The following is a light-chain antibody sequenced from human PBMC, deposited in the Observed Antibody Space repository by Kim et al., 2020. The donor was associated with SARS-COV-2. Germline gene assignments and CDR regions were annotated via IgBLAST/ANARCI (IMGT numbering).Light chain of an antibody. Sequence: EIVLTQSPATLSLSPGERATLSCRASQSVSSYLAWYQQKPGQPPRLLIYNASNRATGIPDRFSGSGSGTDFTLTISSLEPEDFAVYYCQQRSNWPPWTFGQGTKVEIK. CDR1: QSVSSY. CDR3: QQRSNWPPWT. V-gene: IGKV3-11*01. CDR2: NAS. J-gene: IGKJ1*01.